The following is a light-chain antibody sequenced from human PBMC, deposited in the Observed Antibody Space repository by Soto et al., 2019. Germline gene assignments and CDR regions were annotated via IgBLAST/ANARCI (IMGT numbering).Light chain of an antibody. CDR3: QQYNKWPPYT. CDR2: GAS. Sequence: EIVMTQSPANLSVSPGERATLSCRASQSVSSNLAWYQQKPGQGPRLLIYGASTRATSIPARFSGSGSGTEFPLTINRLQSEAFAVYYCQQYNKWPPYTFGQGTKLEIK. CDR1: QSVSSN. V-gene: IGKV3-15*01. J-gene: IGKJ2*01.